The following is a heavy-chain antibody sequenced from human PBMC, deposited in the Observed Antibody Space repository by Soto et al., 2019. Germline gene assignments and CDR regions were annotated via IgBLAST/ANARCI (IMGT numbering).Heavy chain of an antibody. CDR2: IYYSGST. D-gene: IGHD3-22*01. Sequence: SETLSLTCTVPGGSISSYYWSWIRQPPGKGLEWIGYIYYSGSTNYNPSLKSRVTISADTSKNQFSLKLSSVTAADTAVYYCASAPYYYDSSGETWGQGTLVTVSS. CDR1: GGSISSYY. V-gene: IGHV4-59*01. J-gene: IGHJ4*02. CDR3: ASAPYYYDSSGET.